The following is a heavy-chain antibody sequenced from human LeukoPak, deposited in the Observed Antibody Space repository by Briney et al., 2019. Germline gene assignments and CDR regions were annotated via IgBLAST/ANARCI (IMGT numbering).Heavy chain of an antibody. CDR1: GFTFSSYG. Sequence: GRSLRLSCAASGFTFSSYGMHWVRQAPGKGLEWVAVIWYDGSNKYYADSVKGRFTISRDNSKNTLYLQMNSLRAEDTAVYYCARDPALLYDFWSGYSRTFDYWGQGTLVTVCS. CDR3: ARDPALLYDFWSGYSRTFDY. D-gene: IGHD3-3*01. J-gene: IGHJ4*02. CDR2: IWYDGSNK. V-gene: IGHV3-33*01.